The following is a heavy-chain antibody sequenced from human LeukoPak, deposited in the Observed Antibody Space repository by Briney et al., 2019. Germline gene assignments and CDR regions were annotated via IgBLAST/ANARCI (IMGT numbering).Heavy chain of an antibody. CDR3: ARGARVGTSTTVDY. V-gene: IGHV3-30-3*01. CDR1: GFTFSTYA. D-gene: IGHD1-26*01. CDR2: ISYDGSNK. Sequence: SLRLSCAASGFTFSTYAMHWVRQAPGKGLEWVAVISYDGSNKYYVDSVKGRFTISRDNSKNTLNVQMNSLRVEDTAVYYCARGARVGTSTTVDYWGQGTLVTVSS. J-gene: IGHJ4*02.